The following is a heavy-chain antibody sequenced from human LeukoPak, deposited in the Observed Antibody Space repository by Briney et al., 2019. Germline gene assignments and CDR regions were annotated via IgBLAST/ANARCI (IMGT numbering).Heavy chain of an antibody. J-gene: IGHJ4*02. CDR2: IYYSGST. CDR3: ARDRGYSRNYYFDY. Sequence: SETLSLTCTVSGGSISSSSYYWGWIRQPPGKGLEWIVSIYYSGSTYYNPSLKSRVTISVDTSKNQFSLKLSSVTAADTAVYYCARDRGYSRNYYFDYWGQGTLVTVSS. CDR1: GGSISSSSYY. D-gene: IGHD5-18*01. V-gene: IGHV4-39*07.